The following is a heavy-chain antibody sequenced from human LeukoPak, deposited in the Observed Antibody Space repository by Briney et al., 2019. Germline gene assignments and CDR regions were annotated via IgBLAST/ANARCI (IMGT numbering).Heavy chain of an antibody. Sequence: GGSLRLSCAASGFTFSSYAMSWVRQAPGKGLEWVSSITYTAGSTYYADSVKGRFTISRDNSKNTLYLQMNSLRDEDTAVYYCAKDRNYFGSGPNNWFDPWGQGTLVTVSS. V-gene: IGHV3-23*01. D-gene: IGHD3-10*01. CDR3: AKDRNYFGSGPNNWFDP. CDR2: ITYTAGST. J-gene: IGHJ5*02. CDR1: GFTFSSYA.